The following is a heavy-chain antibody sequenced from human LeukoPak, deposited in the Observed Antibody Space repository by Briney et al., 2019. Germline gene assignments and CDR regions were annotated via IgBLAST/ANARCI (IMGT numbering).Heavy chain of an antibody. CDR3: ARQEQLGGIDY. Sequence: SETLSLTCTVSGGSISSYYWSWIRQPPGKGLEWIGYIYYSGSTNYNPSLKSRVTISVDTSKNQFSLKLSSVTAADTAVYYCARQEQLGGIDYWGQGTLVTVSS. CDR2: IYYSGST. D-gene: IGHD6-6*01. V-gene: IGHV4-59*08. CDR1: GGSISSYY. J-gene: IGHJ4*02.